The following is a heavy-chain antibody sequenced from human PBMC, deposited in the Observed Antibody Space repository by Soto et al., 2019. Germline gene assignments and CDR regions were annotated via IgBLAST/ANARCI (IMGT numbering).Heavy chain of an antibody. D-gene: IGHD4-17*01. CDR1: GFTFRSYG. V-gene: IGHV3-33*01. J-gene: IGHJ6*03. CDR2: IWYDGSNK. CDR3: ARALFLYGDTYYHYMDV. Sequence: QVQLVESGGGVVQPGRSLRLSCAASGFTFRSYGMHWVRQAPGKGLQWVAVIWYDGSNKYYVDSVKGRFTISRDNSKNTLYLQMDSLRAEDTAVYYCARALFLYGDTYYHYMDVWGKGTTVTVSS.